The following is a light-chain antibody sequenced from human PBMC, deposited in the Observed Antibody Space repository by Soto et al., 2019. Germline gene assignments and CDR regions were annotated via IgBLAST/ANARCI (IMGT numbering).Light chain of an antibody. CDR1: QSISTW. CDR3: QQYNSYSGT. CDR2: KAS. V-gene: IGKV1-5*03. Sequence: DIQMTQSPSTLSASVGDRVTITCRAGQSISTWLAWYQKKPGKAPKLLIYKASSLESGVPSRFSGSGSGTEFTLTISSLQPDDFATYYCQQYNSYSGTFGQGTKVEIK. J-gene: IGKJ1*01.